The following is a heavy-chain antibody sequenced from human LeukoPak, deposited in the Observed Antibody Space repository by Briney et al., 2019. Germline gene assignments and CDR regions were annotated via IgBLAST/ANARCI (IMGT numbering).Heavy chain of an antibody. CDR1: GFTFSSHA. J-gene: IGHJ4*02. D-gene: IGHD4-11*01. V-gene: IGHV3-23*01. Sequence: PGGSLRLSCAASGFTFSSHAMNWVRQAPGKGLEWVSSISGSGGATYHADSVRGRFTISRDNSKNTLYLQMTSLRAEDTAVYFCAKGGDYSAFAFDQWGQGTLVTVSS. CDR3: AKGGDYSAFAFDQ. CDR2: ISGSGGAT.